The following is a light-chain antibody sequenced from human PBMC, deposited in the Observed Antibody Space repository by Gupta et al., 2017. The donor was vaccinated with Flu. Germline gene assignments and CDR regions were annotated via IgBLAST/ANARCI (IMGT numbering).Light chain of an antibody. V-gene: IGKV3-20*01. CDR1: QSVSSSY. CDR3: QQYGSSPPT. CDR2: GAS. J-gene: IGKJ2*01. Sequence: TLSLSPGESAPLSCRASQSVSSSYLAWYQQKPGQAPRLLIYGASSRATGIPDRFSGSGSGTDFTLTISRLEPEDFAVYYCQQYGSSPPTFGQGTKLEIK.